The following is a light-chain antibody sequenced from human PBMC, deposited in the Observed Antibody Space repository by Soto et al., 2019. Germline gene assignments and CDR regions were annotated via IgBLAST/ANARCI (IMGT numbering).Light chain of an antibody. CDR1: QSISSY. V-gene: IGKV1-39*01. J-gene: IGKJ1*01. CDR3: QQSYSTPWT. CDR2: AAF. Sequence: DIQMTQSPSSLSASVGDRVTITCRASQSISSYLNWYQQKPGKAPKLLIYAAFSLQSGVPSRFSGSGSGTEFTLTISSLQPEDFATYYCQQSYSTPWTFGRGTKVEIK.